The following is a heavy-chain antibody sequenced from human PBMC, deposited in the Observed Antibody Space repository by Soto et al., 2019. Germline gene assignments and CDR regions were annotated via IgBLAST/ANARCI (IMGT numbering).Heavy chain of an antibody. D-gene: IGHD2-15*01. CDR1: GGSLSDYY. V-gene: IGHV4-34*01. CDR3: ARGNGLGYCSGGSCYSPGWFDS. J-gene: IGHJ5*01. CDR2: INHSGTT. Sequence: QVQLQQWGAGLLKPSETLSLTCAVYGGSLSDYYWSWIRQPPGKGLEWIGEINHSGTTNYNPSLQRRLSISVDTSKNQFCLKLSGVTAADTAVYYCARGNGLGYCSGGSCYSPGWFDSWGQGALVTVCS.